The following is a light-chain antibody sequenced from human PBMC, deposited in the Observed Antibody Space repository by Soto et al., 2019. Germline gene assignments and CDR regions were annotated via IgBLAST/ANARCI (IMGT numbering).Light chain of an antibody. Sequence: DIQMTQSPSTLSASVGDRVTITCRASQSISSWLAWYQQKPGKAPKLLIYKASSLESGIPSRFSGSGSGTEFTLTISSLQSDDFATDYCQQYNSYSRTFGQGTKVDIK. CDR1: QSISSW. V-gene: IGKV1-5*03. CDR2: KAS. J-gene: IGKJ1*01. CDR3: QQYNSYSRT.